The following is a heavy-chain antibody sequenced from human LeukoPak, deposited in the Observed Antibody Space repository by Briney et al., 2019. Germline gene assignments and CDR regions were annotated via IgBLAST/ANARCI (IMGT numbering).Heavy chain of an antibody. J-gene: IGHJ4*02. D-gene: IGHD2-2*01. CDR2: IRYDGSNK. Sequence: GGSLRLSCAASGFTFSSYAMHWVRQAPGKGLEWVAFIRYDGSNKYYADSVKGRFTISRDNSKNTLYLQMNSLRAEDTAVYYCAKGSSRVYQLLSGWGQGTLVTVSS. CDR1: GFTFSSYA. CDR3: AKGSSRVYQLLSG. V-gene: IGHV3-30*02.